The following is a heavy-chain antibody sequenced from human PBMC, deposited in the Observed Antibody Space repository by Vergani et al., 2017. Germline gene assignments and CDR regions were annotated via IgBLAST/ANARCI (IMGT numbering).Heavy chain of an antibody. J-gene: IGHJ6*02. CDR2: ISGSGGST. V-gene: IGHV3-23*01. Sequence: EVQLLESGGGLVQPGGSLRLSCAASGFTFSSYAMSWVRQAPGKGLEWVSAISGSGGSTYYADSVKGRFTISRDNSKNTLYLQMNSLRAEDTAVYYCAKARQPSSSWFGLDYYYYGMDVWSQGTTVTVSS. D-gene: IGHD6-13*01. CDR3: AKARQPSSSWFGLDYYYYGMDV. CDR1: GFTFSSYA.